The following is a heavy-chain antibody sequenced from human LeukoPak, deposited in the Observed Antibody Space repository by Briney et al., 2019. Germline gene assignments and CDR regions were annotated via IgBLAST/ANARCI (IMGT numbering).Heavy chain of an antibody. D-gene: IGHD2-8*01. CDR1: GYTLTELS. J-gene: IGHJ4*02. CDR3: ATAGTGYCTNGVCELAFDY. Sequence: ASVKVSCKVSGYTLTELSMHWVRQAPGKGLEWMGGIDPEDGETIYAQKFQGRVTMTEDTSTDTAYMELSSLRSEDTAVYYCATAGTGYCTNGVCELAFDYWGQGTLVTVSS. V-gene: IGHV1-24*01. CDR2: IDPEDGET.